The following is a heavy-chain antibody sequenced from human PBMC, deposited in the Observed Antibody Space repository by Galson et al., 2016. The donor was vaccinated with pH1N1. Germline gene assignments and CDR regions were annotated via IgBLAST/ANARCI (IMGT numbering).Heavy chain of an antibody. V-gene: IGHV3-23*01. CDR2: ISGSGGNT. J-gene: IGHJ4*02. D-gene: IGHD3-22*01. Sequence: SLRLSCAASGFTFISYAMSWVRQAPGKGLEWVSVISGSGGNTYYGDSVKGRFTISRDNSKNTLYLQMNSLRAEDTAIYYCVKLDSSGYYYGRFDSWGQGTLVTVPS. CDR3: VKLDSSGYYYGRFDS. CDR1: GFTFISYA.